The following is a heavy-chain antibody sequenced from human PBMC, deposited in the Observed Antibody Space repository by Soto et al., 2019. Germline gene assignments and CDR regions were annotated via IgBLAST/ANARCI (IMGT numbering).Heavy chain of an antibody. D-gene: IGHD6-25*01. V-gene: IGHV3-30*18. J-gene: IGHJ6*02. CDR2: ISYDGSNK. Sequence: QVQLVESGGGVVQPGRSLRLSCAASGFTFSSYGMHWVRQAPGKGLEWVAVISYDGSNKYYADSVKGRFTITRDNSKNTLYLQMNSLRAEETAVYYCAKALLRPGRAYGMDVWGQGTTVTVSS. CDR1: GFTFSSYG. CDR3: AKALLRPGRAYGMDV.